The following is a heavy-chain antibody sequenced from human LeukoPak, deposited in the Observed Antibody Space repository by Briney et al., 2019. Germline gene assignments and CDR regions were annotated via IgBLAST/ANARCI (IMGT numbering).Heavy chain of an antibody. J-gene: IGHJ6*03. CDR3: ATRSLGDGSGSYPYYYYMDV. Sequence: SETLSLTCTVSGFSINSGYYWGWIRQPPGKGLEWIGTIYHSGTTYYKPSLTSRVTISQDTSKNQFSLKLSSVTAADTAVYYCATRSLGDGSGSYPYYYYMDVWGKGTTVTVSS. CDR2: IYHSGTT. V-gene: IGHV4-38-2*02. CDR1: GFSINSGYY. D-gene: IGHD3-10*01.